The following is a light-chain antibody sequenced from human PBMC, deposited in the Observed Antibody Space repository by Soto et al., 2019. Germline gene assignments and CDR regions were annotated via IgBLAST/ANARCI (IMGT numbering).Light chain of an antibody. CDR3: QQFNNWPPMYT. CDR2: RAS. J-gene: IGKJ2*01. CDR1: QSIGSN. V-gene: IGKV3-15*01. Sequence: EIVLTQSPGTLSLSPGERATLSCRASQSIGSNLAWYQQKGGQAPRLLIYRASTRATGIPARFSGSGSGTDFTLTISSLQSEDFAVYYCQQFNNWPPMYTFGQGTKVDIK.